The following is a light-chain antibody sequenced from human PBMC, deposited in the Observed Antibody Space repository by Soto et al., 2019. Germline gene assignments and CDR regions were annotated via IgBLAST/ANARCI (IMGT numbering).Light chain of an antibody. V-gene: IGLV1-44*01. Sequence: QSVLTHPPSASGTPGQRVTISCSGGSSNIGSDTVNWYQQLPGTAPKLLIYANNQRPSGVPDRFSGSKSGTPAYLAISGLQSEDEADYYCATWDDRLNGVVFGGGTKLTVL. CDR2: ANN. CDR1: SSNIGSDT. CDR3: ATWDDRLNGVV. J-gene: IGLJ2*01.